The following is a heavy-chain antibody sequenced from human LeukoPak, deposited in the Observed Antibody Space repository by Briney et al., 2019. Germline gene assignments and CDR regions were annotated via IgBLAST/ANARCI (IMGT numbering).Heavy chain of an antibody. D-gene: IGHD5-18*01. J-gene: IGHJ4*02. CDR2: INRSEST. CDR1: GGSFSGYY. V-gene: IGHV4-34*01. CDR3: ASSLVRADMVTGIDY. Sequence: SETLSLTCAVYGGSFSGYYWIWIRQPPGKGLEWIGEINRSESTTYNPSLKSRVTISLDTSKNQFSLKLSSVTAADTAVYYCASSLVRADMVTGIDYWGQGTLVTVSS.